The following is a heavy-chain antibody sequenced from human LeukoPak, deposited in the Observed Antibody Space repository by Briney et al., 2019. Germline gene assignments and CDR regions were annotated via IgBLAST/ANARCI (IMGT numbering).Heavy chain of an antibody. CDR1: GFTFSNLW. D-gene: IGHD2-2*02. CDR3: TTEERNLSDIVVVPAAIRTPDAFDI. Sequence: PGGSLRLSCAASGFTFSNLWMTWVRQAPGKGLEWVGRIKSKVNGGTTDYAAPVKGRFTISRDDSKTMVYLQMNSLKTEDTAVYYCTTEERNLSDIVVVPAAIRTPDAFDIWGQGTMVTVSS. V-gene: IGHV3-15*01. J-gene: IGHJ3*02. CDR2: IKSKVNGGTT.